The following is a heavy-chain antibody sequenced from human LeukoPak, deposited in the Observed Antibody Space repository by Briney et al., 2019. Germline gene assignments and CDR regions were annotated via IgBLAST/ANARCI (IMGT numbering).Heavy chain of an antibody. CDR2: ISYDGSNK. CDR3: AKDRLPHIVATSGLFDY. Sequence: GGSLRLSCAASGFTFSSYGMHWVRQAPGKGLEWVAVISYDGSNKYYADSVKGRFTISRDNSKNTLYLQMNSLRAEDTAVYYCAKDRLPHIVATSGLFDYWGREPWSPSPQ. CDR1: GFTFSSYG. V-gene: IGHV3-30*18. D-gene: IGHD5-12*01. J-gene: IGHJ4*02.